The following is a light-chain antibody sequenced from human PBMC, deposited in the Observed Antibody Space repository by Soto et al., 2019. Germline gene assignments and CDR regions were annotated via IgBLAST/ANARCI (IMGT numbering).Light chain of an antibody. CDR2: GAS. CDR1: QSVSSSY. J-gene: IGKJ2*01. CDR3: QQYGNSPPNT. Sequence: EIVLTQSPGTLSLSPGERATLSCRASQSVSSSYLAWYQQKPGQAPRLLIYGASSRATGIPDRCSGSGSGTDFTLTISRLEPEDCAVYFCQQYGNSPPNTFGQGTKVEIK. V-gene: IGKV3-20*01.